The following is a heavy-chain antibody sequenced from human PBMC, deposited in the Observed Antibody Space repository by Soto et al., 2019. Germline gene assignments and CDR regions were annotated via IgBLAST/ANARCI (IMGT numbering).Heavy chain of an antibody. CDR3: ARVGITALYYYDSSGYYYFDY. CDR1: GGSFSGYY. J-gene: IGHJ4*02. D-gene: IGHD3-22*01. CDR2: INHSGST. V-gene: IGHV4-34*01. Sequence: SETLSLTCAVYGGSFSGYYWSWIRQPPGKGLEWIGEINHSGSTNYNPSLKSRVTISVDTSKNQFSLKLSSVTAADTAVYYCARVGITALYYYDSSGYYYFDYWGQGTLVTVS.